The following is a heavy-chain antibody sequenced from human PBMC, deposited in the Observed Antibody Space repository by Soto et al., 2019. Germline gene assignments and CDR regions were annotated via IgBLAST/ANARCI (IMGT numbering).Heavy chain of an antibody. Sequence: QVQLQESGPGLVKPSESLSLTCTVSGGSITNYYWNWIRQSPGKGLEWIGNIFFSGFTKYNPSLESRVTLSIDTSKNQFSLNMKSVTAADTAVYFCARDASGLNWFDPWGQGTLVIVSS. CDR2: IFFSGFT. CDR1: GGSITNYY. J-gene: IGHJ5*02. D-gene: IGHD6-19*01. V-gene: IGHV4-59*01. CDR3: ARDASGLNWFDP.